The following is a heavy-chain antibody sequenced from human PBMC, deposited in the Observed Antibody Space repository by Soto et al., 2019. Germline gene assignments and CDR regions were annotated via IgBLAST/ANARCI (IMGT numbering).Heavy chain of an antibody. D-gene: IGHD3-9*01. CDR1: GFTFSSYA. Sequence: PVGSLRLSCAASGFTFSSYAMHWVRQAPGKGLEWVAVISYDGSNKYYADSVKGRFTISRDNSKNTLYLQTNSLRAEDTAVYYCARSYCDILIWDYYYGMDVWGQGTTVTVSS. V-gene: IGHV3-30-3*01. CDR3: ARSYCDILIWDYYYGMDV. J-gene: IGHJ6*02. CDR2: ISYDGSNK.